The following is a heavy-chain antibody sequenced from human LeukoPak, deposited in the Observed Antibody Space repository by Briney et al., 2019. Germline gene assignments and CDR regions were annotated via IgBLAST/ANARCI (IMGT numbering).Heavy chain of an antibody. J-gene: IGHJ4*02. CDR2: INPNSGGT. Sequence: GLEWIGRINPNSGGTNYAQKFQGRVTMTRDTSIGTAYMEVSRLRSDDTAVYYCARGPYAGYWGQGTLVTVSS. CDR3: ARGPYAGY. D-gene: IGHD2-8*01. V-gene: IGHV1-2*06.